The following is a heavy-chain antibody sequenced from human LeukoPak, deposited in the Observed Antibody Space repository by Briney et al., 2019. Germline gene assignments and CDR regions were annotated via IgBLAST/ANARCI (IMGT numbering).Heavy chain of an antibody. J-gene: IGHJ4*02. Sequence: ASVKVSXKASGYTFSSYDIHWVRQATGQGLEWMGWMNPNSGNTGYAQNFQGRVTMTRNTSISTAYLELSSLRSEDTAVYYCARASDGGTPPSHDYWGQGTLVTVSS. CDR1: GYTFSSYD. V-gene: IGHV1-8*01. D-gene: IGHD4-23*01. CDR2: MNPNSGNT. CDR3: ARASDGGTPPSHDY.